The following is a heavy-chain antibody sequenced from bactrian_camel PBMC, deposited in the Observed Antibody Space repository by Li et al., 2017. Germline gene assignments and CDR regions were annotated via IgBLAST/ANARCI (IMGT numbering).Heavy chain of an antibody. Sequence: VQLVESGGDLVQPGGSLRLSCVVSGLTFSSYELSWVRQAPGQEFEWISGITAGLGRTHYADSVKGRFTISRDLAKNMLHLQMNSLTSADTAMYYCAAGPALNEYTYWGQGTQVTVS. CDR3: AAGPALNEYTY. V-gene: IGHV3S40*01. CDR2: ITAGLGRT. CDR1: GLTFSSYE. J-gene: IGHJ4*01.